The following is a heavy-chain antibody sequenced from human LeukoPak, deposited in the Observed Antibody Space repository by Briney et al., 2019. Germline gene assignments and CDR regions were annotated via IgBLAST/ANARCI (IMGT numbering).Heavy chain of an antibody. CDR2: IYYSGST. Sequence: PSETLSLTCTVSGGSISSSSYYWGWIRQPPGKGLEWIGSIYYSGSTYYNLSLKSRVTISVDTSKNQFSLKLSSVTAADTAVYYCARQRNKWLAIGLVDYWGQGTLVTVSS. V-gene: IGHV4-39*01. J-gene: IGHJ4*02. D-gene: IGHD6-19*01. CDR3: ARQRNKWLAIGLVDY. CDR1: GGSISSSSYY.